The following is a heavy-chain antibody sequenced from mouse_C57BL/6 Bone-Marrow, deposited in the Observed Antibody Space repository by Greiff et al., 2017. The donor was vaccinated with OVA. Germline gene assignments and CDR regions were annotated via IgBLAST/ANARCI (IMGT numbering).Heavy chain of an antibody. CDR1: GFSLTSYA. Sequence: VLLEESGPGLVAPSQSLSITCTVSGFSLTSYAISWVRQPPGKGLEWLGVIWTGGGTNYNSALKSRLSISKDNAKSQVYLKMNSLQTDDTARYYCASYDGDGFAYWGQGTLVTVSA. D-gene: IGHD2-3*01. CDR2: IWTGGGT. CDR3: ASYDGDGFAY. J-gene: IGHJ3*01. V-gene: IGHV2-9-1*01.